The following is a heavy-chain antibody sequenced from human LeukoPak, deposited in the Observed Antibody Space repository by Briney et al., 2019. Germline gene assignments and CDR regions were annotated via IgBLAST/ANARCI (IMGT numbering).Heavy chain of an antibody. D-gene: IGHD3-10*01. CDR3: ASAITMVRGVIIPILSI. J-gene: IGHJ4*02. V-gene: IGHV1-18*01. Sequence: ASVKVSCKASGYTFTSYGISWVRQAPGQGLEWMGWISAYNGNTNYAQKLQGRVTMTTDTSTSTAYMELRSLRSDDTAVYYCASAITMVRGVIIPILSIWGQGTLVTVSS. CDR1: GYTFTSYG. CDR2: ISAYNGNT.